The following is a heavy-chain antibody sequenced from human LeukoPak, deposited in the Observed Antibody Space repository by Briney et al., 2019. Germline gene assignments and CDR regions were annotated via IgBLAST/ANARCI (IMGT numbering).Heavy chain of an antibody. D-gene: IGHD2-21*01. Sequence: GGSLRLSCAASGFSFSSYWMSWVRQAPGKGLEWVAGISGSGGGTNYADSVKGRFTISRDNPKNTLYLQMNSLRVEDTAVYFCAKRGVVIRVILVGFHREANYFDSWGQGALVTVSS. CDR2: ISGSGGGT. CDR3: AKRGVVIRVILVGFHREANYFDS. V-gene: IGHV3-23*01. CDR1: GFSFSSYW. J-gene: IGHJ4*02.